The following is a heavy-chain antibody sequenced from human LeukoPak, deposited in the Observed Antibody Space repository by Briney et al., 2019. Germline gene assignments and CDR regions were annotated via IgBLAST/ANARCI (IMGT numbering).Heavy chain of an antibody. Sequence: PSETLSLTCTVSGGSISTSNYYWGWIRQPPGKGLEWIGSIYHSGSTYYNPSLKSRVTISVDTSKNQFSLRLNSVTAADTAVYFCARGHIVGATTYYYYMDVWGKGTTVTASS. J-gene: IGHJ6*03. CDR3: ARGHIVGATTYYYYMDV. CDR2: IYHSGST. D-gene: IGHD1-26*01. CDR1: GGSISTSNYY. V-gene: IGHV4-39*07.